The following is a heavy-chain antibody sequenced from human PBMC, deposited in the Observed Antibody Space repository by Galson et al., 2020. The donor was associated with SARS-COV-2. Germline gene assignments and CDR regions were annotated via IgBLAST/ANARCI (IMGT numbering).Heavy chain of an antibody. CDR3: AADSGSYEDYYYGMDV. V-gene: IGHV3-9*01. CDR1: GFTFDDYA. J-gene: IGHJ6*02. Sequence: SLRLSCAASGFTFDDYAMHWVRQAPGKGLEWVSGISWNSGSIGYADSVKGRFTISRDNAKNSLYLQMNSLRAEDTALYYCAADSGSYEDYYYGMDVWGQGTTVTVSS. CDR2: ISWNSGSI. D-gene: IGHD1-26*01.